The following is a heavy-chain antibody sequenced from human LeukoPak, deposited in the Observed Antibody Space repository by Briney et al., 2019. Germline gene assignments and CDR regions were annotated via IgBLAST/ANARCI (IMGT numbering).Heavy chain of an antibody. CDR2: IFHSGSI. J-gene: IGHJ3*01. V-gene: IGHV4-38-2*01. CDR3: ARMGVSYYYDSSTYFPTAFDV. D-gene: IGHD3-22*01. CDR1: GYSISSGYY. Sequence: SETLSLTCDVSGYSISSGYYWGRIRQSPGEGLEWIATIFHSGSIYYNPSLKSRVTLSVDTSKNQFTLKLDSVTAADTAMYYCARMGVSYYYDSSTYFPTAFDVWGQGTMVSVSS.